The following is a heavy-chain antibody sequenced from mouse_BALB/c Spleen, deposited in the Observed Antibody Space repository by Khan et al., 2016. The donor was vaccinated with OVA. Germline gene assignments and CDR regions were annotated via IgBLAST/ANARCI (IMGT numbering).Heavy chain of an antibody. D-gene: IGHD1-1*01. V-gene: IGHV1-7*01. J-gene: IGHJ2*01. CDR2: INPSTGYT. Sequence: QVRLQQSGAELAKPGASVKMSCKASGYTFINYWILWVKQRPGQGLEWIGYINPSTGYTEYNQNFKDKATLTADKSSSTAYMQLSSLTSEASAVYYCARRGLRWDFDYWGQGTMLTVS. CDR1: GYTFINYW. CDR3: ARRGLRWDFDY.